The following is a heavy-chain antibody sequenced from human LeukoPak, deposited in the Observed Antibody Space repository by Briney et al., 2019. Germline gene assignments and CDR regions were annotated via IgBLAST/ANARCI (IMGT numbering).Heavy chain of an antibody. CDR2: IYYSGNT. CDR1: GDSISNYY. CDR3: ARYRNEALFAFDI. V-gene: IGHV4-59*01. D-gene: IGHD1-14*01. Sequence: NPSETLSLTCTVSGDSISNYYWSWIRQPPGKGLEWIGYIYYSGNTDYNPSLKSRVTISVDTSKNQLSLRLNSVTAADTAVYYCARYRNEALFAFDIWGQGTMVTVSS. J-gene: IGHJ3*02.